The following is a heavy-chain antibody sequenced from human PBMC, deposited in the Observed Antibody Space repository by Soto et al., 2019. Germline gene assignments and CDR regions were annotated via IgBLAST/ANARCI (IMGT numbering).Heavy chain of an antibody. CDR2: IYYSGST. CDR3: AADLAVAGYYYGMDV. V-gene: IGHV4-61*08. D-gene: IGHD6-19*01. Sequence: PSETLSLTCTVSGGSVSSGGYYWSWIRQPPGKGLEWIGYIYYSGSTNYNPSLKSRVTISVDTSKNQFSLKLSSVTAADAAVYYCAADLAVAGYYYGMDVWGQGTTLTVSS. CDR1: GGSVSSGGYY. J-gene: IGHJ6*02.